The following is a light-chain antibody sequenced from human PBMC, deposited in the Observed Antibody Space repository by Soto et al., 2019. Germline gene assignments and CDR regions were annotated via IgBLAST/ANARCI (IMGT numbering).Light chain of an antibody. J-gene: IGKJ2*01. V-gene: IGKV2-30*02. CDR3: MQGTHWPYT. CDR1: QSLVHSHGSTY. CDR2: KIS. Sequence: DVVMTQSPLSLPVTLGQPASISCRSSQSLVHSHGSTYLNWFLQRPGQSPRRLIYKISNRDSGVPDRFSGSGSGTDFTLKISRVEAGEVGVYYCMQGTHWPYTFGQGTKLEIK.